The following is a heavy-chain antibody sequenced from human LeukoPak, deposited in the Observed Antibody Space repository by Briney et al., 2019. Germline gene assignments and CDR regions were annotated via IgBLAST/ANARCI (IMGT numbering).Heavy chain of an antibody. CDR1: GFTVNSNY. Sequence: GSLRLSCAASGFTVNSNYMTWVRQAPGKGLEWVSAISGSGGSTYYADSVKGRFTISRDNSKNTLYLQMNSLRAEDTAVHYCAIIGGTAIPHFDYWGQGTLVTVSS. V-gene: IGHV3-23*01. CDR2: ISGSGGST. D-gene: IGHD5-18*01. J-gene: IGHJ4*02. CDR3: AIIGGTAIPHFDY.